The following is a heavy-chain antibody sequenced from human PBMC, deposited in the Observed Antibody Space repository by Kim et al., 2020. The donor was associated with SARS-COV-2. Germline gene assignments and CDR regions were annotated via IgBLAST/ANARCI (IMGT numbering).Heavy chain of an antibody. V-gene: IGHV1-2*02. J-gene: IGHJ4*02. CDR2: GGK. CDR3: ARSSLLDFDY. Sequence: GGKNYATKFQGRVTMTRDTSISTVYLELTSLRSDDTAVYYCARSSLLDFDYWGQGTLVTVSS. D-gene: IGHD3-16*02.